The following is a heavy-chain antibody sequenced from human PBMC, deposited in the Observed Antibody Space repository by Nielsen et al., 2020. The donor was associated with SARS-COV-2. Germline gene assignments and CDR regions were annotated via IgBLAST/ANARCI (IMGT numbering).Heavy chain of an antibody. D-gene: IGHD5-24*01. CDR1: GFTFSSYG. Sequence: GESLKISCAASGFTFSSYGMHWVRQAPGKGLEWVAVISYDGIYKYHADSVKGRFTISRDNSENTLYLQMSSLRAEDTAMYYCAKVGDTDGYANEYWGQGTLVTVSS. CDR2: ISYDGIYK. J-gene: IGHJ4*02. CDR3: AKVGDTDGYANEY. V-gene: IGHV3-30*18.